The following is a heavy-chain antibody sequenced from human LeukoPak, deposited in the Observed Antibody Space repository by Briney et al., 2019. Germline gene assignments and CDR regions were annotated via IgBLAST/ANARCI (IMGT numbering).Heavy chain of an antibody. Sequence: SETLSLTCAVYGGPFSDYYWSWIRQPPGKGLEWIGKINHSGSTNYSPSLKSRVTISIDTSKNQFSLKLNSMTAADTAVYYCARGEGARDGYNYAGPFYFDYWGHGTLVTVSS. CDR3: ARGEGARDGYNYAGPFYFDY. CDR1: GGPFSDYY. J-gene: IGHJ4*01. V-gene: IGHV4-34*01. CDR2: INHSGST. D-gene: IGHD5-24*01.